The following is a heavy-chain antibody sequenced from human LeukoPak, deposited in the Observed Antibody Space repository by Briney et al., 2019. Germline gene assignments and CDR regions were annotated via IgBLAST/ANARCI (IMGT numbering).Heavy chain of an antibody. CDR2: ISGNGGST. J-gene: IGHJ4*02. V-gene: IGHV3-23*01. Sequence: GGSLRLSCAASGFTFSTYAMSWVRQAPGKGLEWVSSISGNGGSTYYADSVKGRFTISRDNSNNTLHLHLHSLRADGTAVYYCAKDGLWLGESQYYFEYWGQGTLVTVSS. D-gene: IGHD3-10*01. CDR1: GFTFSTYA. CDR3: AKDGLWLGESQYYFEY.